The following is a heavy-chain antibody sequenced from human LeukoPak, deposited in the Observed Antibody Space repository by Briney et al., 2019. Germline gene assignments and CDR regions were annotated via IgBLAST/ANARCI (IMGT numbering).Heavy chain of an antibody. Sequence: SETLSLTCAVSGGPLTSYYWSWIRQPPGKGLEWIGFIYYRGSTNYNPSLESRVTISVDTSKNRFSLKLSSVTAADTAVYYCARGYGDFRVEGRYFHSWGQGTLVTVSS. D-gene: IGHD4-17*01. CDR3: ARGYGDFRVEGRYFHS. CDR1: GGPLTSYY. CDR2: IYYRGST. V-gene: IGHV4-59*01. J-gene: IGHJ4*02.